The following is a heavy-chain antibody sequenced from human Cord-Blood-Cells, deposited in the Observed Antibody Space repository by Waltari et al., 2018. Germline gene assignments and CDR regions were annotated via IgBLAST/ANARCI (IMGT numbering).Heavy chain of an antibody. Sequence: EVQLVESGGGLVQPGGSLSFSCAASGFTFSSYWMSWVRQAPGKGLEWVANIKQDGSEKYYVDSVKGRFTISRDNAKNSLYLQMNSLRAEDTAVYYCATTGNYDAFDIWGQGTMVTVSS. CDR3: ATTGNYDAFDI. D-gene: IGHD1-7*01. CDR1: GFTFSSYW. CDR2: IKQDGSEK. J-gene: IGHJ3*02. V-gene: IGHV3-7*01.